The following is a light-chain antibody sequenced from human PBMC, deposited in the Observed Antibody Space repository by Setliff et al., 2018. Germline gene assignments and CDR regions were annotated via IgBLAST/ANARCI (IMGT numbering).Light chain of an antibody. CDR2: AAS. CDR1: QSFSSSY. CDR3: QQYGDSPPYT. Sequence: EIVLTQSPGTLSLSPGESATLSCRSSQSFSSSYLAWYQQKPGQAPRLLIYAASSRATGIPDRFSGSGSGTDFTLTISRLEPDDSAVFYCQQYGDSPPYTFGQGTKVDIK. J-gene: IGKJ2*01. V-gene: IGKV3-20*01.